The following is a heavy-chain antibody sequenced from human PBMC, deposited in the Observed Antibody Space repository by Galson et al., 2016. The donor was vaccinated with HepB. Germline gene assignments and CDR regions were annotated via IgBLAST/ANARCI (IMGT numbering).Heavy chain of an antibody. CDR3: ARLNFWNGYSYFDL. Sequence: QSGAEVKKPGESLMISCKGSGYTFTSHWIRWVRQMPGKGLEWMGRIVPSDSYSNYSPSFQGHVPFSADKSISTAYLQKHTFKASDTAMYHCARLNFWNGYSYFDLWGQGTLVTVSS. CDR1: GYTFTSHW. V-gene: IGHV5-10-1*01. D-gene: IGHD3-3*01. CDR2: IVPSDSYS. J-gene: IGHJ4*02.